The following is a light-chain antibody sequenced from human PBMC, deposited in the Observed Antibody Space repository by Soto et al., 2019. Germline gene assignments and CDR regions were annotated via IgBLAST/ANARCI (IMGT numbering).Light chain of an antibody. V-gene: IGKV1-39*01. J-gene: IGKJ4*01. CDR3: QQYNSWPLT. CDR2: AAS. Sequence: DIQMTHSPSSLSASVGERVTITCRASQSISSYLNWYQQKPGKAPKLLIYAASSLQSGVPSRFSGSGSGTEFTLIISSLQSEDSAVYYCQQYNSWPLTFGGGTKVDIK. CDR1: QSISSY.